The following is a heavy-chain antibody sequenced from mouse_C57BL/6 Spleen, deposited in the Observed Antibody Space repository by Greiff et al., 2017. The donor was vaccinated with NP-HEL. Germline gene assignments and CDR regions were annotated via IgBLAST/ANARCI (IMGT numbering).Heavy chain of an antibody. Sequence: VQLQQSGAELARPGASVKLSCKASGYTFTSYGISWVKQRTGQGLEWIGEIYPRSGNTYYNEKFKGKATLTADKSSSTAYMELRSLTSEDSAVYFCARGGSSGDYYAMDYWGQGTSVTVSS. D-gene: IGHD3-2*02. CDR3: ARGGSSGDYYAMDY. V-gene: IGHV1-81*01. CDR1: GYTFTSYG. CDR2: IYPRSGNT. J-gene: IGHJ4*01.